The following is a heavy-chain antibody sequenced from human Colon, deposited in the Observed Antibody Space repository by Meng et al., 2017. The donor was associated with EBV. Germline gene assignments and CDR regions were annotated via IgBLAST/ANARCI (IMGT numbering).Heavy chain of an antibody. CDR2: IKRASDGGTT. Sequence: EVQVVEFGGGLAQPGGSLRLSCAASGFLFSDYAMTWVRQAPGKGLEWVGRIKRASDGGTTDYAAPVKGRFTISRDDSKSTVYLQMNSLKSEDTGVYYCTDVGGDMIWGQGTLVTVSS. CDR1: GFLFSDYA. D-gene: IGHD3-10*01. V-gene: IGHV3-15*01. CDR3: TDVGGDMI. J-gene: IGHJ4*02.